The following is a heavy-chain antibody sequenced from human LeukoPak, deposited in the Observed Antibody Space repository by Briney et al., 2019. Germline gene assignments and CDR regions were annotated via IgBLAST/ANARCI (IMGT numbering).Heavy chain of an antibody. J-gene: IGHJ5*02. Sequence: PSETLSLTCTVSGYSISSGYYWGWIRQPPGKGLEWIGYIYYSGSTNYNPSLKSRVTISVDTSKNQFSLKLSSVTAADTAVYYCANLRVPPSWFDPWGQGTLVTVSS. CDR2: IYYSGST. V-gene: IGHV4-61*01. CDR3: ANLRVPPSWFDP. CDR1: GYSISSGYY. D-gene: IGHD3-10*01.